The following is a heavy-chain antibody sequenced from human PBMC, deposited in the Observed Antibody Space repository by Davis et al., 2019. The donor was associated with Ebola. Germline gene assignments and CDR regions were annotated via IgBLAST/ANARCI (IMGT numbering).Heavy chain of an antibody. D-gene: IGHD6-6*01. CDR2: ISSSGSTI. V-gene: IGHV3-11*01. J-gene: IGHJ4*02. CDR1: GFIFSDYY. CDR3: AREGGRKYSSSSGVSEWSYY. Sequence: GESLKISCAASGFIFSDYYMSWIRQAPGKGLEWVSYISSSGSTIYYADSVKGRFTISRDNAKNSLYLQMNSLRAEDTAVYYCAREGGRKYSSSSGVSEWSYYWGQGTLVTVSS.